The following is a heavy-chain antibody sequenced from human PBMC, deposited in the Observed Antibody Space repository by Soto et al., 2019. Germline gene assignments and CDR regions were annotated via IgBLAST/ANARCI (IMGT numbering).Heavy chain of an antibody. V-gene: IGHV1-69*12. J-gene: IGHJ4*02. Sequence: QVQLVQSGAEVKKPGSSVKVSCKASGGTFSSYAISWVRQAPGQGLEWMGGIIPIFGTANYAQKFQGRVTITADESTSTAYMELSSLRSEDMAVYYCARGEKVGATVTSSFDYWGQGTLVTVSS. CDR1: GGTFSSYA. CDR3: ARGEKVGATVTSSFDY. CDR2: IIPIFGTA. D-gene: IGHD4-4*01.